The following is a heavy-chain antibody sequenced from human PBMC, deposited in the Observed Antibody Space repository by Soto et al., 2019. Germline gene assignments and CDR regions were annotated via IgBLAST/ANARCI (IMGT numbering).Heavy chain of an antibody. D-gene: IGHD4-17*01. V-gene: IGHV3-23*01. CDR3: AKDLHYVLEYYFDY. CDR1: GFTFSTYA. J-gene: IGHJ4*02. Sequence: SCAASGFTFSTYAMAWVRQAPGKGLEWVSGVSASGLNTDYADPVKGRFYISRDNSKNTVSLHMNSLRAEDTALYYCAKDLHYVLEYYFDYWGQGTLVTSPQ. CDR2: VSASGLNT.